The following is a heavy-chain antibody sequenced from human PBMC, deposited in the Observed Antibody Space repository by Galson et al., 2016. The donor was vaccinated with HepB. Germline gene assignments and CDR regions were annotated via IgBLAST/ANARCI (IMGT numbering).Heavy chain of an antibody. CDR2: VWFDGNKK. CDR1: GFTFRSYG. CDR3: ARPGDALAAYVYFDC. J-gene: IGHJ4*02. D-gene: IGHD5-24*01. Sequence: SLRLSCAASGFTFRSYGMHWVRQAPGKGLEWVAVVWFDGNKKYYADSVKGRFTISRDNSKNMLYLQMNSLRAEDTAIYYCARPGDALAAYVYFDCWGQGTLVTVSP. V-gene: IGHV3-33*01.